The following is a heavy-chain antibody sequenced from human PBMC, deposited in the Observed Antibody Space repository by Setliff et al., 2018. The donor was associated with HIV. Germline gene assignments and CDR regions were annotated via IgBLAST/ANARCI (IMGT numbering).Heavy chain of an antibody. J-gene: IGHJ5*02. CDR1: GGSIRTEDVY. D-gene: IGHD3-22*01. V-gene: IGHV4-30-4*01. CDR2: IYYSGTI. CDR3: ARVAYDFSTIYYYENWFDP. Sequence: SETLSLTCTVSGGSIRTEDVYWSWIRRAPGKGLEWIGHIYYSGTIYYNPSLKSRLIISVDMSKNQFSLNLNSVTAADTAVYFCARVAYDFSTIYYYENWFDPWGQGILVAVSS.